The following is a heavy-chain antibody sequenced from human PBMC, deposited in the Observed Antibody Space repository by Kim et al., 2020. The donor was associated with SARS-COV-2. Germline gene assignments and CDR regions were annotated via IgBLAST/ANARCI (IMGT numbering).Heavy chain of an antibody. CDR2: INWNGGST. J-gene: IGHJ6*02. Sequence: GGSLRLSCAASGFTFDDYGMSWVRQAPGKGLEWVSGINWNGGSTGYADSVKGRFTISRDNAKNSLYLQMNSLRAEDTALYHCARGQTFTYYYYGMDVWGQGATVTVSS. CDR3: ARGQTFTYYYYGMDV. V-gene: IGHV3-20*01. CDR1: GFTFDDYG.